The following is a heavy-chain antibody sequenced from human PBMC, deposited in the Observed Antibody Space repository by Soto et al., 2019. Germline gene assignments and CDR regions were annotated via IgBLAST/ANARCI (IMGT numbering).Heavy chain of an antibody. CDR3: ARGHYGDYLNDAFDI. V-gene: IGHV1-69*05. CDR2: IIPMFGTS. D-gene: IGHD4-17*01. J-gene: IGHJ3*02. CDR1: GDIFSSHV. Sequence: QVQLVQSGTEMRKPGSSVKVSCKASGDIFSSHVISWIRQAPGQGLQWMGGIIPMFGTSNYAPNFQGRLSITTDESTSTTYLDLSRLRSDDTAVYYCARGHYGDYLNDAFDIWGQWTVVIVSS.